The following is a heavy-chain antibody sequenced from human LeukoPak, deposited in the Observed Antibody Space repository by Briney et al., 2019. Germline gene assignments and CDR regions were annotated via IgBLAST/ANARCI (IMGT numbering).Heavy chain of an antibody. Sequence: SETPSLTCAVYGGSFSGYYWSWIRQPPGKGLEWIGEINHSGSANYNPSLKSRVTISVDTSKNQFSLKLSSVTAADTAVYYCARGIRITMIVVVISNWFDPWGQGTLVTVSS. CDR3: ARGIRITMIVVVISNWFDP. J-gene: IGHJ5*02. D-gene: IGHD3-22*01. V-gene: IGHV4-34*01. CDR1: GGSFSGYY. CDR2: INHSGSA.